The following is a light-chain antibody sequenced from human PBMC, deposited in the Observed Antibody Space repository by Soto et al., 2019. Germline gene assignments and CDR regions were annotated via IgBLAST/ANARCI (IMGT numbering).Light chain of an antibody. V-gene: IGKV3-20*01. CDR2: GAS. CDR3: QYYCSSPVANVA. Sequence: EIVLTQSPGTLSLSPGERATLSCRASQSVSSSYLAWYQQKPGQAPRLLIYGASSRATGIPDRFSGSGSGTYLTLTISRLEPLDFAVYYLQYYCSSPVANVAFCQGTKLEFK. J-gene: IGKJ2*01. CDR1: QSVSSSY.